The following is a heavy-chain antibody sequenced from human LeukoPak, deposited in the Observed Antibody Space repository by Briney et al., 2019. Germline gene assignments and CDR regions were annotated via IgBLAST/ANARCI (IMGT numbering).Heavy chain of an antibody. CDR3: AKEMSAAAGAYFDY. Sequence: GGSLRLSCAASGFTFSSYGMHWVRQAPGKGLEWVAFIRYDGSNKYYADSVKGRFTISRDNSKNTLYLQMNSLRAEDMAVYYCAKEMSAAAGAYFDYWGQGTLVTVSS. V-gene: IGHV3-30*02. D-gene: IGHD6-13*01. CDR2: IRYDGSNK. CDR1: GFTFSSYG. J-gene: IGHJ4*02.